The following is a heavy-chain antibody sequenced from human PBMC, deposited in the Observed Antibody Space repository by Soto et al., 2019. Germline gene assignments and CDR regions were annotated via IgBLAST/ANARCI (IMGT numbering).Heavy chain of an antibody. J-gene: IGHJ4*02. V-gene: IGHV3-30*03. CDR1: GFSFNDYA. Sequence: GGSLRLSCATSGFSFNDYAMYWVRQAPGQGLEWVAIISSDGHHQFYLDNLRGRFTVSRDNSKNTLYLQMNSLRPEDTAVYYCSRGTYYPQSSGLHADYWGPGTVVTVSS. D-gene: IGHD3-22*01. CDR3: SRGTYYPQSSGLHADY. CDR2: ISSDGHHQ.